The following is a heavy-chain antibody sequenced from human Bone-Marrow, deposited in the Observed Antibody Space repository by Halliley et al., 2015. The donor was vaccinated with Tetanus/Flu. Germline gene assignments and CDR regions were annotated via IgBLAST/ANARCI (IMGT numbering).Heavy chain of an antibody. Sequence: IGYIYYRGSTAHNPSLKSRVTISVDTSKNQFSLKVSSVTAADTAVYFCARADDFRSGFSFDSWGQGTLVTVSS. J-gene: IGHJ4*02. D-gene: IGHD3-3*01. CDR2: IYYRGST. V-gene: IGHV4-31*02. CDR3: ARADDFRSGFSFDS.